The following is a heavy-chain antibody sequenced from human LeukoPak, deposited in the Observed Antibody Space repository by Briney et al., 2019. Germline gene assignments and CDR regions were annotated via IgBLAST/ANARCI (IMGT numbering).Heavy chain of an antibody. CDR3: AREVSSSDYNDYGWFDP. J-gene: IGHJ5*02. CDR1: GFSISNGYY. Sequence: SETLSLTCAVSGFSISNGYYWGWIRQPPGKGLEWIGEINHSGTTNYNPSLESRVTISVETSKNQFSLKLSSVTAADTAVYYCAREVSSSDYNDYGWFDPWGQGTLVTVSS. D-gene: IGHD4-17*01. V-gene: IGHV4-38-2*02. CDR2: INHSGTT.